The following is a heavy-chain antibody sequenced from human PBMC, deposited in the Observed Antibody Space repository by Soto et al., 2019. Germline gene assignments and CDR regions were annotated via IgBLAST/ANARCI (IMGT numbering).Heavy chain of an antibody. CDR3: ARDLGKYSGYDRWWFDP. V-gene: IGHV4-59*01. D-gene: IGHD5-12*01. CDR1: GGSISSYY. J-gene: IGHJ5*02. Sequence: SETLSLTCTVSGGSISSYYWSWIRQPPGKGLEWIGYIYYSGSTNYNPSLKSRVTISVDTSKNQFSLKLSSVTAADTAVYYCARDLGKYSGYDRWWFDPWGQGTLVTVSS. CDR2: IYYSGST.